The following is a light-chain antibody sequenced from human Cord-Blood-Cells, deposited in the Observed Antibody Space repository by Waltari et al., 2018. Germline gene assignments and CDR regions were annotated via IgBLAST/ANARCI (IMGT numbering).Light chain of an antibody. CDR1: SSDVGGYNY. CDR3: SSYTSSSTWV. CDR2: DVI. Sequence: QSALTQPASVSGSPGQSITISCTGTSSDVGGYNYVPWYQQHPGKAPKLMIYDVINLPSGVSNRFSCSKSGNTASLTISGLQAEDEADDYCSSYTSSSTWVFGGGTKLTVL. J-gene: IGLJ3*02. V-gene: IGLV2-14*01.